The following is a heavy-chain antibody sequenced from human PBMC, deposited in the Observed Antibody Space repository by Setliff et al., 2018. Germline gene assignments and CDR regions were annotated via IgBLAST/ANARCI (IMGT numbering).Heavy chain of an antibody. J-gene: IGHJ4*02. CDR1: GASFSDYY. V-gene: IGHV4-34*01. CDR3: ARGFDVCGGGACYTDGPYYFDY. D-gene: IGHD2-21*02. CDR2: INQSGST. Sequence: SETLSLTCEVSGASFSDYYWTWIRQSPGKGLEWIGEINQSGSTNYNASLKSRVTMSVDTSKNQFSLKLSSVAAADTAVYYCARGFDVCGGGACYTDGPYYFDYWGLGTLVTVSS.